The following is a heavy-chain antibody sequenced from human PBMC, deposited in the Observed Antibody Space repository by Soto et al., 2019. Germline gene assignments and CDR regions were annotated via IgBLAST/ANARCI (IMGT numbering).Heavy chain of an antibody. D-gene: IGHD3-10*01. CDR2: INPNSGGT. J-gene: IGHJ4*02. CDR3: AMDGSGSYYNPNFDY. V-gene: IGHV1-2*04. CDR1: GYTFTGYY. Sequence: ASVKVSCKASGYTFTGYYMHWVRQAPGQGLEWMGWINPNSGGTNYAQKFQGWVTMTRDTSISTAYMELSRLRSDDTAVYYCAMDGSGSYYNPNFDYWGQGTLVTVSS.